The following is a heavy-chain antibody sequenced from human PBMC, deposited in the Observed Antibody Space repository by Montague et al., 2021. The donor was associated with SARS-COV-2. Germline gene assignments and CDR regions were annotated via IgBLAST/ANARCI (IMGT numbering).Heavy chain of an antibody. Sequence: PALVKPTQTLTLTCTFSGFSLSTSGMCVSWIRQPPGKALEWLALIDWDDDKYYSTPLKTRLTISKDTSKNQVVLTMTNMDPVDTATYYCARTYYDILPNLYYFDYWGQGTLDTVSS. CDR2: IDWDDDK. CDR3: ARTYYDILPNLYYFDY. V-gene: IGHV2-70*01. J-gene: IGHJ4*02. D-gene: IGHD3-9*01. CDR1: GFSLSTSGMC.